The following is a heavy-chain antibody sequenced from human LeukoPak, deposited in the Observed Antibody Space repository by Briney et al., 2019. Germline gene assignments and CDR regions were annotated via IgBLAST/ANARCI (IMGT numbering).Heavy chain of an antibody. D-gene: IGHD3-22*01. V-gene: IGHV3-30*02. CDR1: GFTFSNYG. CDR3: ARDLRSSGYYAFDY. J-gene: IGHJ4*02. Sequence: GGSLRLSCAASGFTFSNYGMHWVRQAPGKGLEWVTFIRYDGSNKYYADSVKGRFTISRDNSKNTLDLQMNSLRAEDTAVYYCARDLRSSGYYAFDYWGQGTLVTVSS. CDR2: IRYDGSNK.